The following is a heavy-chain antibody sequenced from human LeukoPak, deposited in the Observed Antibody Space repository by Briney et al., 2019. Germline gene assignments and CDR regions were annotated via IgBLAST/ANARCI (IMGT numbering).Heavy chain of an antibody. CDR2: INSAGNNI. CDR3: ATSRVFDY. Sequence: GGSLRLSCVASGFTFSDYFMSWIRQAPGKGLEWLSFINSAGNNIYYADSVKGRFTISRDNSKETLYLEMNSLRVEDTAIYYCATSRVFDYWGQGTLVAVSS. V-gene: IGHV3-11*04. J-gene: IGHJ4*02. CDR1: GFTFSDYF.